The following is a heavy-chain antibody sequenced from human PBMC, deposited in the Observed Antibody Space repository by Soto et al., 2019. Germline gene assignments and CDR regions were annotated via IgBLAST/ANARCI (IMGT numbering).Heavy chain of an antibody. V-gene: IGHV1-3*01. CDR3: ARAPPIAGSWADAFDI. Sequence: VASVKVSCKGAGYTFTSYAMHWVRQAPGQRLEWMGWINAGNGNTKYSQKFQGRVTITRDTSASTAYMELSSLRSEDTAVYYCARAPPIAGSWADAFDIWGQGTMVTVSS. CDR2: INAGNGNT. CDR1: GYTFTSYA. D-gene: IGHD6-13*01. J-gene: IGHJ3*02.